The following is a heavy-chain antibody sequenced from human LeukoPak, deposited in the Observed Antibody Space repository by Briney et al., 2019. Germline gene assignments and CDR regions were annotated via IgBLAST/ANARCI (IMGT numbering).Heavy chain of an antibody. CDR2: ISSSSSYI. CDR3: ARHGDDSSGCYYFDY. CDR1: GFTFSSYS. V-gene: IGHV3-21*01. D-gene: IGHD3-22*01. J-gene: IGHJ4*02. Sequence: GGSLRLSCAASGFTFSSYSRNWVRPAPGKGLEGVSSISSSSSYIHYADAVKGRFTIHRDNAKKSVYLQMNSLRAEDTAVYYCARHGDDSSGCYYFDYWGQGTLVTVSS.